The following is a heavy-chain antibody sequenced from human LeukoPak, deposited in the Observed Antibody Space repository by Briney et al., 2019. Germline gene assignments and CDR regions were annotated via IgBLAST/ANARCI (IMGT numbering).Heavy chain of an antibody. Sequence: SETLSLTCTVSGGSISSYYWSWIWQPPGKGLEWIGYIYYSGSTNYNPSLKSRVTISVDTSKNQFSLKLSSVTAADTAVYYCARDRGSGVDYWGQGTLVTVSS. D-gene: IGHD6-19*01. V-gene: IGHV4-59*01. CDR3: ARDRGSGVDY. J-gene: IGHJ4*02. CDR1: GGSISSYY. CDR2: IYYSGST.